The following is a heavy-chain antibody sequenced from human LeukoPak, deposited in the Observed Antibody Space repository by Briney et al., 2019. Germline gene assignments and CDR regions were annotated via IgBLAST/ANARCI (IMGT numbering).Heavy chain of an antibody. CDR2: INRGGST. J-gene: IGHJ4*02. V-gene: IGHV4-34*01. CDR3: ARVDDSSGYYRYYFDY. Sequence: PSATMSLTCAVYGGSFSGYYWSWIRQPPGKGLELIGVINRGGSTNYNPSLKSQVTISVDTSKNHSSLKLSAVTAADTAVYYCARVDDSSGYYRYYFDYWGQGTLVTVSS. CDR1: GGSFSGYY. D-gene: IGHD3-22*01.